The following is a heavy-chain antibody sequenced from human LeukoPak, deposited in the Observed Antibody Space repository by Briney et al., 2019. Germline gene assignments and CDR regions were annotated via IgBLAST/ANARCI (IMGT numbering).Heavy chain of an antibody. Sequence: ASVTVSCTATGYTFTNYAMSWVRQAPGQGLEWMGWINTNTGNPTYAQGFTGRFVFSLDTSVSTTYLQISSLKAEDTAVYYCARDPNHYYDSSGYYGDYWGQGTLVTVSS. CDR1: GYTFTNYA. D-gene: IGHD3-22*01. V-gene: IGHV7-4-1*02. CDR2: INTNTGNP. J-gene: IGHJ4*02. CDR3: ARDPNHYYDSSGYYGDY.